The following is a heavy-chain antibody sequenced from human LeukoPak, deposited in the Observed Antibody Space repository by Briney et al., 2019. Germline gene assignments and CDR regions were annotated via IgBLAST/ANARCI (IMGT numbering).Heavy chain of an antibody. CDR3: ARHVESFYSSSHYMDV. Sequence: SETLSLTCTVSGGSISSSSYYWGWIRQPPGKGLEWIGSIYYSGSTYYNPSLKSRVTISVDTSKNQFSLKLSSVTAADTAVCYCARHVESFYSSSHYMDVWGKGTTVTVSS. CDR2: IYYSGST. D-gene: IGHD2-21*01. V-gene: IGHV4-39*01. CDR1: GGSISSSSYY. J-gene: IGHJ6*03.